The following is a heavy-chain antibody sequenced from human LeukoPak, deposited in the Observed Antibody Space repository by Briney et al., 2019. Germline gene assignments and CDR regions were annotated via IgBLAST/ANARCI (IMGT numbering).Heavy chain of an antibody. CDR2: INPNSGGT. Sequence: ASVKVSCKASGHTFTGYYMHWVRQAPGQGLEWMGWINPNSGGTNYAQKFQGRVTMTRDTSISTAYMELSRLRSDDTAVYYCARDFHHMVRGVIIFWFDPWGQGTLVTVSS. V-gene: IGHV1-2*02. D-gene: IGHD3-10*01. CDR3: ARDFHHMVRGVIIFWFDP. CDR1: GHTFTGYY. J-gene: IGHJ5*02.